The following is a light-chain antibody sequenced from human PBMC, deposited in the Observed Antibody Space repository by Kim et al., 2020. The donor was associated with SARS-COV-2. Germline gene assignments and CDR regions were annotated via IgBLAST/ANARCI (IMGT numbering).Light chain of an antibody. J-gene: IGLJ1*01. CDR1: SSDVGSYNL. CDR2: EVS. Sequence: QSALTQPASVSGSPGQSITISCTGTSSDVGSYNLVSWHQQHPGKAPKLMIYEVSKRPSGVSNRFSGSKSGNTASLTISGLQAEDEADYYCCSYAGSSTPYVFGTGTKVTVL. CDR3: CSYAGSSTPYV. V-gene: IGLV2-23*02.